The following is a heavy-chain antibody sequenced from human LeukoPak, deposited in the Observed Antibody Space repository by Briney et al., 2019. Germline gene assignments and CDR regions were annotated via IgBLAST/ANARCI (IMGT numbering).Heavy chain of an antibody. D-gene: IGHD3-22*01. V-gene: IGHV1-2*02. Sequence: ASVKVSCKASGYSFNSQGMNWVRQAPGQGLEWMGWINPNSGGTNYARKFQGRVTMTRDTSISTAYMELSRLRSDDTAVYYCARLRYYSESSANNRFDYWGQGTLVTVSS. CDR3: ARLRYYSESSANNRFDY. J-gene: IGHJ4*02. CDR2: INPNSGGT. CDR1: GYSFNSQG.